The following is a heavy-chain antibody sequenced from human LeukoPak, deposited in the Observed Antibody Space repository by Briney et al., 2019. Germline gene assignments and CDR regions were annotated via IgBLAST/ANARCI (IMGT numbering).Heavy chain of an antibody. D-gene: IGHD5-24*01. CDR2: IIPIFGTA. J-gene: IGHJ4*02. CDR1: GGTFSSYA. Sequence: SVKVSCKASGGTFSSYAISWVRQAPGQGLEWMGRIIPIFGTANYAQKFQGRVTITTDESTSTAYMELSSLRSEDTAVYYCARVGNGDGYNWEAGLGYWGQGTLVTVSS. CDR3: ARVGNGDGYNWEAGLGY. V-gene: IGHV1-69*05.